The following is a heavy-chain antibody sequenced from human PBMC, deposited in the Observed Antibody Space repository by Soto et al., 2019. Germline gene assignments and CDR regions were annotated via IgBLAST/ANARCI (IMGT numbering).Heavy chain of an antibody. Sequence: ASVKVSCKASGYTFTNYGVSWVRQAPGQGLEWMGWISTYNGNTNYPQKLQGRVTMTTDTSTSTAYMELRSLRFDDTAVYYCARDRYNTFDYSGQGTMVTVYS. D-gene: IGHD1-20*01. J-gene: IGHJ4*02. CDR3: ARDRYNTFDY. CDR1: GYTFTNYG. V-gene: IGHV1-18*04. CDR2: ISTYNGNT.